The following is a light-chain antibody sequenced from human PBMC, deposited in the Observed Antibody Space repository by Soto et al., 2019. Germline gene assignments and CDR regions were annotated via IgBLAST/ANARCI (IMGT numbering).Light chain of an antibody. CDR3: QSYDESSHV. V-gene: IGLV6-57*01. Sequence: NFMLTQPHSVSESPGKTVTISCTRSSGRIASNFVQWSQQRPGSSPTTVIYQDNQRPSGVPHRFSGSIDRSSNSASLTISGLRTEDEADYDGQSYDESSHVFGTGTKLTVL. J-gene: IGLJ1*01. CDR1: SGRIASNF. CDR2: QDN.